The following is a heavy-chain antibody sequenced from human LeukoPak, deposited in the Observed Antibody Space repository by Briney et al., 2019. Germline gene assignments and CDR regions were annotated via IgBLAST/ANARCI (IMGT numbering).Heavy chain of an antibody. CDR3: AKASSGYYDAFDI. CDR1: GFTFSSYE. CDR2: ISSSGSTI. Sequence: GGSLRLSCAASGFTFSSYEMNWVRQAPGKGLEWVSYISSSGSTIYYADSVKGRFTISRDNSKNTLYLQMNSLRAEDTAVYYCAKASSGYYDAFDIWGQGTLVTVSS. V-gene: IGHV3-48*03. J-gene: IGHJ3*02. D-gene: IGHD3-22*01.